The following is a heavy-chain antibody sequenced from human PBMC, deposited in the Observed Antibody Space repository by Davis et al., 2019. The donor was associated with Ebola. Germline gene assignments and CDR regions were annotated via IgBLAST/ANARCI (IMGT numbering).Heavy chain of an antibody. CDR2: INSDGSST. CDR1: GFIFSSYW. D-gene: IGHD3-9*01. Sequence: HTGGSLRLSCAASGFIFSSYWMHWVRQVPGKGLVWVSRINSDGSSTSYADSVKGRFTISRDNAKNTLYLQMNSLRAEDTAVYYCAKQYYDILTGYYGQQQIDYYYYGMDVWGQGTTVTVSS. CDR3: AKQYYDILTGYYGQQQIDYYYYGMDV. J-gene: IGHJ6*02. V-gene: IGHV3-74*01.